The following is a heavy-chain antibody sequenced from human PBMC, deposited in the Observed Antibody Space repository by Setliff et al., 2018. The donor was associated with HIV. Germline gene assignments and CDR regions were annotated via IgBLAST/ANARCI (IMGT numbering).Heavy chain of an antibody. CDR2: IWYDGSKK. D-gene: IGHD3-10*01. CDR3: ARDTWYYSAKHLDV. CDR1: GFTFSSHG. V-gene: IGHV3-33*01. Sequence: SLRLSCAASGFTFSSHGMHWVRRAPGKGLECVANIWYDGSKKYYADSVKGRFTISRDNSENTLYLEMNNLRAEDTAVYYCARDTWYYSAKHLDVWGKGTTVTVSS. J-gene: IGHJ6*04.